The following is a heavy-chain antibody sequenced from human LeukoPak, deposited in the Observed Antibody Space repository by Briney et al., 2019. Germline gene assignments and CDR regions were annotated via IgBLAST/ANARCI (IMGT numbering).Heavy chain of an antibody. V-gene: IGHV5-51*01. CDR2: IYPGDSNV. CDR1: GYSFPIYW. J-gene: IGHJ3*02. D-gene: IGHD4/OR15-4a*01. CDR3: ARLNGGANLLGDSLDI. Sequence: GESLKISCKGSGYSFPIYWIAWVRQMPGKGLEWMGIIYPGDSNVRYGPSFQGQVTISADKSVTTAYLQWSSLKASDTAMYFCARLNGGANLLGDSLDIWGQGTMVTVSS.